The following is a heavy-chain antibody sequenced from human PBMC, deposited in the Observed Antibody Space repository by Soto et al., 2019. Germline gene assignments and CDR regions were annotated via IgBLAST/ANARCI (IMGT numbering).Heavy chain of an antibody. CDR1: GFTFNGHW. D-gene: IGHD3-10*01. CDR3: ARDMRAVPWYGGVSSAFDM. CDR2: TKTDGSA. Sequence: GGSLRLSCVASGFTFNGHWMHWVRQSPGQGLVWVSRTKTDGSADYADSVKGRFTISRDNAKNTLYLQMNSLRAEDTAVYYCARDMRAVPWYGGVSSAFDMWGQGTMVTVSS. V-gene: IGHV3-74*01. J-gene: IGHJ3*02.